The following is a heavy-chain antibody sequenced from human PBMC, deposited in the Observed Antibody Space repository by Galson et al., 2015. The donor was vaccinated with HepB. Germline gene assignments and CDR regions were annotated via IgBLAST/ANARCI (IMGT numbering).Heavy chain of an antibody. CDR3: ARGRWQSPSRVPAYYYMDV. D-gene: IGHD2-15*01. CDR2: MNPNSGNT. CDR1: GYTFTSYD. V-gene: IGHV1-8*01. Sequence: SVKVSCKASGYTFTSYDINWVRQATGQGLEWMGWMNPNSGNTGYAQKFQGRVTMTRNTSISTAYMELSSLRSEDTAVYYCARGRWQSPSRVPAYYYMDVWGKGTTVTVSS. J-gene: IGHJ6*03.